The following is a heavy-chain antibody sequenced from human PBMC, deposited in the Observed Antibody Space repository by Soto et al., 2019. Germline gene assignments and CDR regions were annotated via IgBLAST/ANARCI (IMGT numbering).Heavy chain of an antibody. CDR2: IYTSGST. CDR1: GGSISSYY. D-gene: IGHD6-13*01. CDR3: ARDRRYSSSWDNWFDP. V-gene: IGHV4-4*07. Sequence: PSETLSLTCTVSGGSISSYYWSWIRQPARKGLEWIGRIYTSGSTNYNPSLKSRVTMSVDTSKNQFSLKLSSVTAADTAVYYCARDRRYSSSWDNWFDPWGQGTLVTVSS. J-gene: IGHJ5*02.